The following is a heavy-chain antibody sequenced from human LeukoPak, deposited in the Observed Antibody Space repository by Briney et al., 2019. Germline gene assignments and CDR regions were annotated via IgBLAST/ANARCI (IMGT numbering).Heavy chain of an antibody. V-gene: IGHV4-39*07. Sequence: SETLSLTCTVSGDSINSINYYWGWIRQPPGEGLEWIASTSSGGHTFYNPSLKSRVTISVDTSKNQFSLKLSSVTAADTAVYYCARDPDHYYGSGMDVWGKGTTVTVSS. D-gene: IGHD3-10*01. CDR2: TSSGGHT. CDR3: ARDPDHYYGSGMDV. CDR1: GDSINSINYY. J-gene: IGHJ6*03.